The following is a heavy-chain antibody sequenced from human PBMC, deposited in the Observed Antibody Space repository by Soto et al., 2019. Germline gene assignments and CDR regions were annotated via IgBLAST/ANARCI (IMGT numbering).Heavy chain of an antibody. CDR2: MNPNSGNT. D-gene: IGHD3-9*01. Sequence: ASVKVSCKASGYTFTSYDINWVRQATGQGLEWMGWMNPNSGNTGYAQKFQGGVTMTRNTSISTAYMELSSLRSEDTAVYYCARSKGIRYFDWLLSHWGQGTLVTVSS. J-gene: IGHJ4*02. V-gene: IGHV1-8*01. CDR1: GYTFTSYD. CDR3: ARSKGIRYFDWLLSH.